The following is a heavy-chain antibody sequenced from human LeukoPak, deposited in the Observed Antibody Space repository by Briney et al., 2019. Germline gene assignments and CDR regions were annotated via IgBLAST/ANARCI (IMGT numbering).Heavy chain of an antibody. Sequence: GGSLRLSCAASGFTFSSYAMHWVRQAPGKGLEYVSAISSNGGSTYYANSVKGRFTISRDNSKNTLYLQMGSLRAEDMAVYYCASDDRYWGQGTLVTVSS. CDR1: GFTFSSYA. V-gene: IGHV3-64*01. CDR2: ISSNGGST. CDR3: ASDDRY. J-gene: IGHJ4*02.